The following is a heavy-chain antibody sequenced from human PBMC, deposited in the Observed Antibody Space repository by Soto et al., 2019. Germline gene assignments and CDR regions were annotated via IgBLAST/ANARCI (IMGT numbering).Heavy chain of an antibody. CDR3: AKVILGITGPTWAGKGGLDY. D-gene: IGHD3-10*01. J-gene: IGHJ4*02. CDR2: ISYDGSNK. V-gene: IGHV3-30*18. Sequence: QVQLVESGGGVVQPGRSLRLSCVASESTFSSYGMHWVRQAPGKGLEWVALISYDGSNKYYADSVKGRFTISRDNSKNTLFLQMNSLRAEDTAVYYCAKVILGITGPTWAGKGGLDYWGQGTLVTVSS. CDR1: ESTFSSYG.